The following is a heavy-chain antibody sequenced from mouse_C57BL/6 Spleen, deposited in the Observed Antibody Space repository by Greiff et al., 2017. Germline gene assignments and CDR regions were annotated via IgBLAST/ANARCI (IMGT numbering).Heavy chain of an antibody. CDR2: IDPSDSET. Sequence: QVQLKQPGAELVRPGSSVKLSCKASGYTFTSYWMHWVKQRPIQGLEWIGNIDPSDSETHYNQKFKDKATLTVDKSSSPAYMQLSSLTSEGSAVYFCPGAIYYGKEYFDVWGTGTTVTVSS. V-gene: IGHV1-52*01. CDR1: GYTFTSYW. D-gene: IGHD2-1*01. CDR3: PGAIYYGKEYFDV. J-gene: IGHJ1*03.